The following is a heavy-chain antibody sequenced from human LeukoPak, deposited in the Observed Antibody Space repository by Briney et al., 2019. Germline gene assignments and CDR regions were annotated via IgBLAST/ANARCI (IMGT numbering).Heavy chain of an antibody. CDR1: GGSISSYY. CDR3: ASLSVATIGFDY. D-gene: IGHD5-24*01. V-gene: IGHV4-34*01. CDR2: INHSGST. J-gene: IGHJ4*02. Sequence: PSETLSLTCTVSGGSISSYYWSWIRQPPGKGLEWSGEINHSGSTKYNPSLKSRVTISVDTSKNQFSLKLSSVTAADTAVYYCASLSVATIGFDYWGQGTLVTVSS.